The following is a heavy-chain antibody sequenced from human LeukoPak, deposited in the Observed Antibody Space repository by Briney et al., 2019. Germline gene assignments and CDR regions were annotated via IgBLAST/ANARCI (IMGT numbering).Heavy chain of an antibody. CDR3: VTAPRVGATEGPFDY. Sequence: ASAKVSCKASGYTFTSYDINWVRQATGQGLEWMGWMNPNSGNTGYAQKFQGRVTMTRNTSISTAHMELSSLRSEDTAVYYCVTAPRVGATEGPFDYWGQGTLVTVSS. D-gene: IGHD1-26*01. V-gene: IGHV1-8*01. CDR1: GYTFTSYD. J-gene: IGHJ4*02. CDR2: MNPNSGNT.